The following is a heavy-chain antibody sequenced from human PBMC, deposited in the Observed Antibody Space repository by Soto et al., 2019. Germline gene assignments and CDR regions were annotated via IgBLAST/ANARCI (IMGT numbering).Heavy chain of an antibody. CDR1: GFIVSSNQ. D-gene: IGHD3-3*01. J-gene: IGHJ4*02. CDR2: IYSGHTT. V-gene: IGHV3-53*01. CDR3: VRGPSDHKLRLVEWPYGDY. Sequence: GGSLRLSCVASGFIVSSNQMSWVRQAPGKGLEWVSVIYSGHTTYYADSVEGRFTISRDDSKNTLYLQMNSLRVEDTAVYYCVRGPSDHKLRLVEWPYGDYWGQGTLVTVSS.